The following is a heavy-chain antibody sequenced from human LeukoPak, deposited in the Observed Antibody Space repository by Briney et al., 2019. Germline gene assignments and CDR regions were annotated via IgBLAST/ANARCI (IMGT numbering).Heavy chain of an antibody. Sequence: ASVKVSCMASGDTFSSYAIRWVRQAPGQGLEWMGGIIPIFGTANYAQTFQGRVTITADKTTSTPYMELSSLGSEDTAVYYWARDPFSILSGYYPDWGQGTLVTVSS. J-gene: IGHJ4*02. CDR2: IIPIFGTA. V-gene: IGHV1-69*06. CDR1: GDTFSSYA. D-gene: IGHD3-9*01. CDR3: ARDPFSILSGYYPD.